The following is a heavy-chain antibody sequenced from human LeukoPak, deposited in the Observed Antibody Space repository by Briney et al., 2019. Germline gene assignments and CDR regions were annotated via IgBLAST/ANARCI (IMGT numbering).Heavy chain of an antibody. J-gene: IGHJ6*03. CDR3: ARANIGSSWSFLYYYYYMDV. CDR1: GYTFTSYG. D-gene: IGHD6-13*01. CDR2: ISTYNGNT. V-gene: IGHV1-18*01. Sequence: ASVKVSCKASGYTFTSYGINWVRQAPGQGLEWMGWISTYNGNTNYVQKLQGRVTMTTDTSTSTAYMELRSLRSDDTAVYYCARANIGSSWSFLYYYYYMDVWGKGPRSPSP.